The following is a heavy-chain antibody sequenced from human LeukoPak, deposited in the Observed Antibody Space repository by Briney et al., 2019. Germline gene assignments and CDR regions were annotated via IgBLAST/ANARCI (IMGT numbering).Heavy chain of an antibody. Sequence: GGSLRLSCAASGFIFSTFSMNWVRQAPGKGLDWVSGITDSGGRTYSADSVKGRFTISRDDSKDTLFLQMDSLTTEDTAVYYCAKGVAVPGSFHWYFDLWGRGTLVTVSS. CDR1: GFIFSTFS. CDR2: ITDSGGRT. D-gene: IGHD6-19*01. CDR3: AKGVAVPGSFHWYFDL. J-gene: IGHJ2*01. V-gene: IGHV3-23*01.